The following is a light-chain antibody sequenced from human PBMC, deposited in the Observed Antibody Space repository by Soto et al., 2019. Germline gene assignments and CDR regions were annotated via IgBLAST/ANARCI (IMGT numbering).Light chain of an antibody. CDR2: EDN. CDR1: NSNIGSNY. V-gene: IGLV1-51*01. J-gene: IGLJ2*01. CDR3: GTWDSALSVVA. Sequence: QSILTQPPSLSAAPGQKVTISCSGVNSNIGSNYVSWYQQFPGAAPKLLMYEDNRRPSEIPDRFSGSKSGTSATLGITGLQIGDEADYFCGTWDSALSVVAFGGGTKVTVL.